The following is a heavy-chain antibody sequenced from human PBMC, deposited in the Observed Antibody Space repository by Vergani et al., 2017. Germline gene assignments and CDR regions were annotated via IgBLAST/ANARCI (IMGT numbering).Heavy chain of an antibody. CDR2: IIPILGTA. CDR1: GGTFSSYA. CDR3: ARDLGITMVRVAFDY. J-gene: IGHJ4*02. V-gene: IGHV1-69*11. D-gene: IGHD3-10*01. Sequence: QVQLVQSGAEVKKPGSSVKVSCKASGGTFSSYAISWVRQAPGQGLEWMGRIIPILGTANYAQKFQGRVTITADESTSTAYMELSSLRSEDTAVYYCARDLGITMVRVAFDYWGQGTLVTVSS.